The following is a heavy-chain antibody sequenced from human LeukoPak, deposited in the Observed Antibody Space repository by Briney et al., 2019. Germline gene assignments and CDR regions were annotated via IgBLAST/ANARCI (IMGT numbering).Heavy chain of an antibody. Sequence: SETLSLTCTVSGGSISSSSYYWGWIRQPPGKGLEWIGSIYYSGSTYYNPSLKSRVTISVDTSKKQFSLKLSSVTAADTAVYYCARHGGGSYYVFDYWGQGTLVTVSS. D-gene: IGHD1-26*01. J-gene: IGHJ4*02. CDR1: GGSISSSSYY. V-gene: IGHV4-39*01. CDR2: IYYSGST. CDR3: ARHGGGSYYVFDY.